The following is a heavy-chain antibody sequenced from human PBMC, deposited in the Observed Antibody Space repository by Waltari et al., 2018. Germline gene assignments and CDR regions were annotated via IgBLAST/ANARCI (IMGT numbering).Heavy chain of an antibody. CDR2: ISKSGRVT. V-gene: IGHV3-21*06. J-gene: IGHJ4*02. D-gene: IGHD6-13*01. CDR1: GFAFSSFS. CDR3: NVELAEAGN. Sequence: EVHLVESGGGLVKPGGSLRVSCAASGFAFSSFSINWIRQTTGKGLEWVSSISKSGRVTEYADSVKGRFTFSRDNANNSVYLQMNSLRVEDTAVYYCNVELAEAGNWGQGTLVTVSP.